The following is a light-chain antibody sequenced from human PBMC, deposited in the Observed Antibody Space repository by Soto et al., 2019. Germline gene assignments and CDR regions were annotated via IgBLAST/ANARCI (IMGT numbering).Light chain of an antibody. CDR2: DVS. Sequence: EIVMTQSPATLFVSPGDRAILSCRAGQGVTTNFSCYQQKSGPSPRLLIYDVSHRATGAPARFSGTGSETDSTLTISGLQSEDSAVYFCQQYNNWPFSFGQGTRLEIK. V-gene: IGKV3-15*01. CDR3: QQYNNWPFS. CDR1: QGVTTN. J-gene: IGKJ5*01.